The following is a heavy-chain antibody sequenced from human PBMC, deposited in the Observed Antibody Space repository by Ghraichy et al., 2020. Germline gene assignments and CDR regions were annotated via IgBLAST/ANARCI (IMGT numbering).Heavy chain of an antibody. CDR1: GFTFSSYW. D-gene: IGHD4-17*01. CDR3: ARMLSYGDYVSAY. V-gene: IGHV3-74*01. Sequence: GGSLRLSCAASGFTFSSYWMHWVRQAPGKGLVWVSRIDSDGTSTRYVDSVKGRFTISRDNAKNTLYLQMNSLRAEDTAVYYCARMLSYGDYVSAYWGQGALVTVSS. CDR2: IDSDGTST. J-gene: IGHJ4*02.